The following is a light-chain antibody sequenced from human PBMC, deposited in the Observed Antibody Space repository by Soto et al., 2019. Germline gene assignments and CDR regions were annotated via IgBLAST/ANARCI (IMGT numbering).Light chain of an antibody. CDR3: HQFNNYPRT. Sequence: DIQVTQSPSFLSASVGDRVTITCRASQGISHYLAWYQQKPGRAPKLLIYTASTLDSVVPSRFGGSGSGTDCTLTISRLQPEDVATYYCHQFNNYPRTVGRGTKLEIK. CDR1: QGISHY. V-gene: IGKV1-9*01. CDR2: TAS. J-gene: IGKJ2*01.